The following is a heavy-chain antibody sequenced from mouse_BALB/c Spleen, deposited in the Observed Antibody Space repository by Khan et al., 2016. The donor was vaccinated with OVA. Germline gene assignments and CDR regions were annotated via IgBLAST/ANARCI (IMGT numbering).Heavy chain of an antibody. CDR1: GFSLNSYG. Sequence: QVQLKESGPGLVAPSQSLSITCTVSGFSLNSYGVHWVRQPPGKGLEWLGVIWAGGSSNYNSAIMSICCISKDKSKSQVFLKMNSMQTDDTAMYYCARLEDIWGQGTTLTVSS. V-gene: IGHV2-9*02. CDR2: IWAGGSS. J-gene: IGHJ2*01. CDR3: ARLEDI.